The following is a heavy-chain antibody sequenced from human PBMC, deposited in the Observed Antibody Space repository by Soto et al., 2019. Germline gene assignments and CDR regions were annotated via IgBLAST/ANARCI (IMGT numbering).Heavy chain of an antibody. J-gene: IGHJ6*02. D-gene: IGHD3-10*01. CDR1: GYSFTSYW. CDR3: ASTSYYYGSGSYYPPYYYYGMDV. Sequence: ESLKISCKGSGYSFTSYWIGWVRQMPGKGLEWMGIIYPGDSDTRYSPSFQGQVTISADKSISTAYLQWSSLKASDTAMYYCASTSYYYGSGSYYPPYYYYGMDVWGQGTTVTVSS. V-gene: IGHV5-51*01. CDR2: IYPGDSDT.